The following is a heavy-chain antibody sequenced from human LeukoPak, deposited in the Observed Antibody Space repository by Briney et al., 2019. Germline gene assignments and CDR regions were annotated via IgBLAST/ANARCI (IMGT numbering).Heavy chain of an antibody. CDR2: ISGSGGST. CDR3: AKDGPLMTTVTTCDY. Sequence: PGGSLRLSCAASGFTFSNYAMSWVRQAPGKGLEWVSAISGSGGSTYYADSVKGRFTISRDNSKNTLYLQMNSLRADDTAVYYCAKDGPLMTTVTTCDYWGQGTLVTVSS. D-gene: IGHD4-17*01. V-gene: IGHV3-23*01. J-gene: IGHJ4*02. CDR1: GFTFSNYA.